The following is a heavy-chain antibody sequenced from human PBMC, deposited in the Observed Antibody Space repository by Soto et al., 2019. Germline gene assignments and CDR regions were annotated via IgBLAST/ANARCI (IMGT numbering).Heavy chain of an antibody. J-gene: IGHJ4*02. D-gene: IGHD2-2*01. CDR3: AREGAYCSSTSCYYFDY. CDR1: GYTFTGYY. V-gene: IGHV1-2*04. Sequence: ASVKVSCKASGYTFTGYYMHWVRQAPGQGLEWMGWINPNSGGTNYAQKFQGCVTMTRDTSISTAYMELSRLRSDDTAVYYCAREGAYCSSTSCYYFDYWGQGTLVTVSS. CDR2: INPNSGGT.